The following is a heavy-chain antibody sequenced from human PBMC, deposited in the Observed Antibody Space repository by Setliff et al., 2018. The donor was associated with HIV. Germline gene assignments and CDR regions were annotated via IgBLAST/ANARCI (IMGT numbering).Heavy chain of an antibody. V-gene: IGHV4-39*01. D-gene: IGHD3-22*01. CDR2: LSPSGTT. Sequence: LSLTCTVSGGSISSSSYYWGWIRQPPGKGLEWIGELSPSGTTRSNPSLQSRVTISLDTSNNQFSLKLTSVTAADTAVYYCARGVPPDLYYDSSHGYDAFDIWGQGTMVTVSS. CDR1: GGSISSSSYY. CDR3: ARGVPPDLYYDSSHGYDAFDI. J-gene: IGHJ3*02.